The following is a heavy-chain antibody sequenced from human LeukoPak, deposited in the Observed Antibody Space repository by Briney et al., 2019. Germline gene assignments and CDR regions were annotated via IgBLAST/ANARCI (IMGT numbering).Heavy chain of an antibody. V-gene: IGHV1-69*13. CDR3: ALLDTAMVPIAEYFHH. D-gene: IGHD5-18*01. CDR1: GGTFSSYA. J-gene: IGHJ1*01. CDR2: IIPFFGTA. Sequence: EASVKVSCKASGGTFSSYAISWVRQAPGQGLEWMGGIIPFFGTANFAQKFQGRVTITADESTSTAYMELSSLRSEDTAVYYCALLDTAMVPIAEYFHHWGQSTLVTVSS.